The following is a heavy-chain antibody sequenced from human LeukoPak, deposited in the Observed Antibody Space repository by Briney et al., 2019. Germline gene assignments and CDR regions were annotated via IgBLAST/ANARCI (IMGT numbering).Heavy chain of an antibody. D-gene: IGHD3-10*01. CDR2: TYSNGRT. CDR1: GFTVGSNY. V-gene: IGHV3-53*01. Sequence: GGSLRLSCAASGFTVGSNYMSWVRQAPGKGLEWVSVTYSNGRTYYADSVKGRFTISRDISKNTLYLQMNSLRAEDTAVYYCARVLSGRGSLYDYYYYMDVWGKGTTVTISS. J-gene: IGHJ6*03. CDR3: ARVLSGRGSLYDYYYYMDV.